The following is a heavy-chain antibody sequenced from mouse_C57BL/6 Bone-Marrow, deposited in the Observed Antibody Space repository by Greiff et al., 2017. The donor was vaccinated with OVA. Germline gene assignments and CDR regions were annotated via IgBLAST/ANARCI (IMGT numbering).Heavy chain of an antibody. CDR1: GYTFTSYG. Sequence: ESGAELARPGASVKLSCKASGYTFTSYGISWVKQRTGQGLEWIGEIYPRSGNTYYNEKFKGKATLTADKSSSTAYMELRRLTSEDSAVYFCALPPDYYGSSYWYFDVWGTGTTVTVSS. CDR2: IYPRSGNT. V-gene: IGHV1-81*01. CDR3: ALPPDYYGSSYWYFDV. J-gene: IGHJ1*03. D-gene: IGHD1-1*01.